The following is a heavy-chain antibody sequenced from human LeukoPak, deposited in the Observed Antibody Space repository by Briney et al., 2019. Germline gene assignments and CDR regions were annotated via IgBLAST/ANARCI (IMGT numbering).Heavy chain of an antibody. J-gene: IGHJ4*02. CDR3: ARVFCSSTSCHPPDY. V-gene: IGHV3-53*01. Sequence: SGGSLRLSCAASGFTVSSNYMSWVRQAPGKGLEWVSVIYSGGSTYYADSVKGRFTISRDNSKNTLYLQMNSLRAEDTAVYYCARVFCSSTSCHPPDYWGQGTLVTVSS. D-gene: IGHD2-2*01. CDR2: IYSGGST. CDR1: GFTVSSNY.